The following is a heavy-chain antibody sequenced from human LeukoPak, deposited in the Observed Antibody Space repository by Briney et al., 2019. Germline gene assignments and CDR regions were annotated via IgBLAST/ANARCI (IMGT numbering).Heavy chain of an antibody. D-gene: IGHD6-13*01. V-gene: IGHV1-18*01. Sequence: ASVKVSCKASGYTFTSYRFNWVRQAPGQGLEWMGWISAYNGNTNYAQKLQGRVTMTEDTSTDTAYMELSSLRSEDTAVYYCATVKGSSFYMDVWGKGTTVTVSS. CDR1: GYTFTSYR. CDR3: ATVKGSSFYMDV. CDR2: ISAYNGNT. J-gene: IGHJ6*03.